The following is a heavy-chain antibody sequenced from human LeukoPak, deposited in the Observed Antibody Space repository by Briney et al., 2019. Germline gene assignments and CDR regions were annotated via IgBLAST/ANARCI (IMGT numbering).Heavy chain of an antibody. J-gene: IGHJ4*02. D-gene: IGHD6-6*01. V-gene: IGHV3-30*01. CDR1: GFTFSSYA. CDR2: ISYDGSNK. CDR3: ARMWQLVRRGPFDY. Sequence: GGSLRLSCAASGFTFSSYAMHWVRQAPGKGLEWVAVISYDGSNKYYADSVKGRFTISRDNSKNTLYLQMNSLRAEDTAVYYCARMWQLVRRGPFDYWGQGTLVTVPS.